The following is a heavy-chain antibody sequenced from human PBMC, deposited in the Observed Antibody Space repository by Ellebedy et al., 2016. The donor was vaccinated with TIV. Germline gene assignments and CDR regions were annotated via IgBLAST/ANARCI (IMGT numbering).Heavy chain of an antibody. Sequence: GESLKISCAASQFTFSAYSMNWVRQAAGKGLEWVSSITSSSSYIYYADPVKGRFTISRDNAKNSLFLEMTSLRGEDTAVYYCARRADYFYGMDVWGQGTTVTVSS. CDR2: ITSSSSYI. V-gene: IGHV3-21*01. J-gene: IGHJ6*02. CDR3: ARRADYFYGMDV. CDR1: QFTFSAYS.